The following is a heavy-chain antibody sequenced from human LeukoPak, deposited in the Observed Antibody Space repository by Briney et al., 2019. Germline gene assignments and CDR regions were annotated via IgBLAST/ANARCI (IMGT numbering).Heavy chain of an antibody. CDR2: ISYDGSNK. CDR3: ARGSDVLLWFGESKY. CDR1: GFTFSSYA. D-gene: IGHD3-10*01. J-gene: IGHJ4*02. V-gene: IGHV3-30*04. Sequence: GRSLRLSCAASGFTFSSYAMHWVRQAPGKGLEWVAVISYDGSNKYYADSVKGRFTISRDNSKNTLYLRMNSLRAEDTAVYYCARGSDVLLWFGESKYWGQGTLVTVSS.